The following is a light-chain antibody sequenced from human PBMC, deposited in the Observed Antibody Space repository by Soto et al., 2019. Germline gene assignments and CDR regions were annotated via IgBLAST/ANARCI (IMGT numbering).Light chain of an antibody. CDR1: QSVNSNF. CDR2: GAS. J-gene: IGKJ2*01. Sequence: EIVLTQSPGTLSLSPGERATLSCRASQSVNSNFLAWYQKKPGQAPRLLIYGASTRAAGVPDRFSGSGSGTDFTLTITRLEPEDFAMYYCQQYGRSPLMYTFGQGTKLGVK. V-gene: IGKV3-20*01. CDR3: QQYGRSPLMYT.